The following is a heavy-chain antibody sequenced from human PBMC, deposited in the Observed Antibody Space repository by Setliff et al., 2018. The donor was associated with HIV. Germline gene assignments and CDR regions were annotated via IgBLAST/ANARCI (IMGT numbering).Heavy chain of an antibody. CDR3: GRLSETAMASFDS. Sequence: PSETLSLTCSVSGGSITSYHWSWIRQSPGKGLEWIGYIYKSGTTNYKSSLKSRVTISADPSKTQFSLKVTSVTAADTAVYYCGRLSETAMASFDSWGQGTLVTVSS. CDR1: GGSITSYH. V-gene: IGHV4-4*08. J-gene: IGHJ4*02. CDR2: IYKSGTT. D-gene: IGHD5-18*01.